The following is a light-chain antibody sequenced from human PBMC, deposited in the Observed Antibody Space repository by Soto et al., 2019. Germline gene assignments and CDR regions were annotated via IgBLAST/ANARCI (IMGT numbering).Light chain of an antibody. CDR2: GAS. V-gene: IGKV3-15*01. CDR1: QSVSSN. Sequence: EIVMTQSPATLSVSPGGRATLSCRASQSVSSNLAWYQQQAGQAPRLLIYGASTRATDIPARFSASGSGTEFTLTISSLQSEDFAVYFCQQYNTWRTFGQGTKVDIK. CDR3: QQYNTWRT. J-gene: IGKJ1*01.